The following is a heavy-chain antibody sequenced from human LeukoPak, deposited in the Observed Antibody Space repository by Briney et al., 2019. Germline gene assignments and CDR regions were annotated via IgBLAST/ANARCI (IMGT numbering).Heavy chain of an antibody. CDR2: ISSSSSYI. V-gene: IGHV3-21*06. CDR1: GFTFSSYS. Sequence: GGSLRLSCAASGFTFSSYSMNWVRQAPGKGLEWVSSISSSSSYIYYADSVKGRFTISRDNGKNSAYLQMNSLRVEDTAVYYCATYSRNNGREFHYWGQGTLVSVSP. J-gene: IGHJ1*01. D-gene: IGHD6-13*01. CDR3: ATYSRNNGREFHY.